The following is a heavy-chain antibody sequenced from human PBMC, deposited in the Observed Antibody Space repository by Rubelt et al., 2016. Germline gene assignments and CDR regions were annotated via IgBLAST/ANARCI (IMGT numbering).Heavy chain of an antibody. CDR3: ARDPTTRFTSTGWFDP. J-gene: IGHJ5*02. V-gene: IGHV1-18*01. CDR1: GYTFTSYG. Sequence: QLQLVQSGAEVKKPGASVKVSCKASGYTFTSYGISWVRQAPGQGLEWMGWISAYNGNQNYAQKLQGRVTMTTDTATSTAYMELRSRRSDDTAVYYCARDPTTRFTSTGWFDPWGQGTLVTVSS. D-gene: IGHD5-12*01. CDR2: ISAYNGNQ.